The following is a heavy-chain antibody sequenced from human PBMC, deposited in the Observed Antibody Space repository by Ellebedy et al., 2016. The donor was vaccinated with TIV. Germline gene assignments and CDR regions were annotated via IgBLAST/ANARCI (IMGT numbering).Heavy chain of an antibody. D-gene: IGHD7-27*01. CDR2: ISWRGHYI. CDR3: TKDLLRGIWGGSGRDY. J-gene: IGHJ4*02. Sequence: GGSLRLSXAASGFTFDDYAMHWVRPAPGKGLEWVSGISWRGHYIGYADSVRGRFTISRDNAKSSLYLQMNSLRIEDTAVYYCTKDLLRGIWGGSGRDYWGQGTLVTVSS. CDR1: GFTFDDYA. V-gene: IGHV3-9*01.